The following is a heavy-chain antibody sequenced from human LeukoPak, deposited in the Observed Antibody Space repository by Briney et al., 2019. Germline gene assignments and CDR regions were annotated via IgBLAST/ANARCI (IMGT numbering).Heavy chain of an antibody. J-gene: IGHJ4*02. CDR2: IYYNGDT. Sequence: ASETLSLTCTVSGGSISSYYWTCIRQPPGKGLEWIGYIYYNGDTGYNPSLQSRVTISVDTSSNQFSLKLSSVTAADTAVYYCARIDRAVAGTIDYWGQGTLVTVSS. D-gene: IGHD6-19*01. CDR3: ARIDRAVAGTIDY. V-gene: IGHV4-59*08. CDR1: GGSISSYY.